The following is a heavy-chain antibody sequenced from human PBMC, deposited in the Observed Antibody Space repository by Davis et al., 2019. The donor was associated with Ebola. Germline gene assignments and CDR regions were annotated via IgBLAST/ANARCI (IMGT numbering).Heavy chain of an antibody. CDR3: AKDNRNIWSEV. Sequence: GESLKISCAASGLTFSSYGMHWVRQAPGKGLEWVSTYGTSADTYYADSVKGRFTISRDNSKNTLYLQMNGLRVEDTAIYYCAKDNRNIWSEVWGQGTMVTVSS. CDR1: GLTFSSYG. D-gene: IGHD2/OR15-2a*01. V-gene: IGHV3-23*01. CDR2: GTSADT. J-gene: IGHJ3*01.